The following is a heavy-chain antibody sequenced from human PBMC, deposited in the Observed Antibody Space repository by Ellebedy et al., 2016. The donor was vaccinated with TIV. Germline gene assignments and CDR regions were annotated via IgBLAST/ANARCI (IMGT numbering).Heavy chain of an antibody. D-gene: IGHD2-2*01. J-gene: IGHJ5*02. CDR2: ISAYNGNT. Sequence: AASVKVSCKTSGYTFTSHGISWVRQAPGQGLEWMGWISAYNGNTNYAQMRQGRVTMTTDTFTSTAYMELRSLRSDDTAVYYCARYCNSTTCSNWFDPWGQGTLVTVSS. V-gene: IGHV1-18*04. CDR1: GYTFTSHG. CDR3: ARYCNSTTCSNWFDP.